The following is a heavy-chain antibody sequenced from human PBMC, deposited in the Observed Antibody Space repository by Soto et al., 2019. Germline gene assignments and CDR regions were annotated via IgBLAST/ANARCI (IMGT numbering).Heavy chain of an antibody. Sequence: TLSLTCTVSGGSVSSGSYYWSWIRQPPGKGLEWIGYIYYSGSTNYNPSLKSRVTISVDTSKNQFSLKLSSVTAADTAVYYCARIWDYYYGMDVWGQGTTVTVSS. D-gene: IGHD3-16*01. V-gene: IGHV4-61*01. J-gene: IGHJ6*02. CDR3: ARIWDYYYGMDV. CDR2: IYYSGST. CDR1: GGSVSSGSYY.